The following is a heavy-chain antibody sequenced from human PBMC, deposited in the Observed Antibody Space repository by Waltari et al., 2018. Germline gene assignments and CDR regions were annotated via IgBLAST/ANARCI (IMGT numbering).Heavy chain of an antibody. CDR2: TYYRSTWYN. CDR1: GDSVSSNSAA. Sequence: QVQLQQSGPGLVKPSQTLSLTCAISGDSVSSNSAAWNWIRQSPSRGIEWLGRTYYRSTWYNDYSVSVQSRITINPDTSKIPFSLQLNSVTPEDTAVYYCAREEAGKGGWYGGTGLYSYYYYGMDVWGQGTTVTVSS. CDR3: AREEAGKGGWYGGTGLYSYYYYGMDV. V-gene: IGHV6-1*01. J-gene: IGHJ6*02. D-gene: IGHD6-19*01.